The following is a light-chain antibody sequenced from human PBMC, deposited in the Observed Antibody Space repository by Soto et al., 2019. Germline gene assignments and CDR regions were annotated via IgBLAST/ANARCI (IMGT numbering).Light chain of an antibody. J-gene: IGLJ2*01. CDR1: SGSIASNS. CDR3: QSYDDDFLV. V-gene: IGLV6-57*04. CDR2: ESN. Sequence: NFMLTQPNSVSESPGKTVTISCTRSSGSIASNSVQWYQQRPGSAPTTVIYESNQRPSGVPDRFSGSTDGSSNSASLTIFGLQTEDEADDYCQSYDDDFLVFGGGTKLTV.